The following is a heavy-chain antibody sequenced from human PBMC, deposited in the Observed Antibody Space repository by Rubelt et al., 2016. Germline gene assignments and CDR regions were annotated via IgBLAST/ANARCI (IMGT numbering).Heavy chain of an antibody. CDR1: GGSISSYY. D-gene: IGHD4-17*01. CDR3: ARGYGAGNSQLFDC. CDR2: IYGSGSI. Sequence: QMQLQESGPGLVQPSETLSLTCTVSGGSISSYYWSWIRQPPGQGLEWIGYIYGSGSINYNPSLKSRVTMSLDTSNSQVALKWILVTVADTAVYSCARGYGAGNSQLFDCWGQGTRVTVSS. V-gene: IGHV4-59*01. J-gene: IGHJ4*02.